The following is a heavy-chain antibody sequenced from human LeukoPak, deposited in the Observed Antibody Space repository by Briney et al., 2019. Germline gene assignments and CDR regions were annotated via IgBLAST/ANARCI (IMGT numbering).Heavy chain of an antibody. Sequence: PGGSLRLSCAASGFTVSSNYMSGVRQAPGKGLEWVSVIYSGGSTYYADSVKGRFTISRHNSKNTLYLQMNSLRAEDTAVYYCARVWYSSGFNWFDPWGQGTLVTVSS. J-gene: IGHJ5*02. V-gene: IGHV3-53*04. CDR2: IYSGGST. CDR1: GFTVSSNY. D-gene: IGHD6-19*01. CDR3: ARVWYSSGFNWFDP.